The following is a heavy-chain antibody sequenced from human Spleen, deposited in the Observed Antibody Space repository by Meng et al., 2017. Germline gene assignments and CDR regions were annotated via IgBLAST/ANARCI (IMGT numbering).Heavy chain of an antibody. CDR2: IIPILGIA. D-gene: IGHD3-10*01. CDR3: ARGITMVRGAINNWFDP. V-gene: IGHV1-69*10. Sequence: QVQVVQSGAEVKRPGASVKVSCKASHYTFTGYGVSWFRQAPGQGLEWMGGIIPILGIANYAQKFQGRVTITADKSTSTAYMELSSLRSEDTAVYYCARGITMVRGAINNWFDPWGQGTLVTVSS. J-gene: IGHJ5*02. CDR1: HYTFTGYG.